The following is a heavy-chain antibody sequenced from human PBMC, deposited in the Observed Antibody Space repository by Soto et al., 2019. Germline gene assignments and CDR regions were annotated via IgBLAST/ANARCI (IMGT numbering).Heavy chain of an antibody. CDR1: GDSIRSYY. V-gene: IGHV4-59*08. J-gene: IGHJ5*02. CDR3: ARSGGYGSGSYNWFDP. D-gene: IGHD3-10*01. CDR2: IYHSGST. Sequence: SETLSLTCNVSGDSIRSYYWSWIRQSPGKGLEWIGSIYHSGSTNYNPSLKSRVTISVDTSKKQFTLNLSSVTAADTAVYYCARSGGYGSGSYNWFDPWGLGTLVTVSS.